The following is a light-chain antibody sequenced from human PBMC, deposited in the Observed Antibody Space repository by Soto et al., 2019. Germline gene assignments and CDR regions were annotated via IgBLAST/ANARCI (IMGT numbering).Light chain of an antibody. V-gene: IGKV1-5*03. J-gene: IGKJ2*01. CDR2: KAS. CDR3: QQYNSYPYT. Sequence: DIQMTQSPSTLSATVGDRVTITCRASQSISSWLAWYQQKPGKAPKLLIYKASSLESGVPSRFSGSGSGTEFTLTISSLQPDDFATYYCQQYNSYPYTFGQGTKLEIK. CDR1: QSISSW.